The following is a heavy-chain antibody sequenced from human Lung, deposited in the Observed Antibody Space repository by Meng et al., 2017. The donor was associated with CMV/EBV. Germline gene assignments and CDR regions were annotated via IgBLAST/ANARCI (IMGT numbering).Heavy chain of an antibody. D-gene: IGHD3-22*01. CDR2: INANSGGT. CDR1: AYTFTGYY. CDR3: ARGSYYYDSSGPFDP. V-gene: IGHV1-2*02. Sequence: ASXXVSXKAFAYTFTGYYLHWVRQAPGQGLEWMGWINANSGGTNYAQKFQGRVTMTRDTAIGTAYMSLSRLRSDDTAVYYCARGSYYYDSSGPFDPLGQGXLVTVSS. J-gene: IGHJ5*02.